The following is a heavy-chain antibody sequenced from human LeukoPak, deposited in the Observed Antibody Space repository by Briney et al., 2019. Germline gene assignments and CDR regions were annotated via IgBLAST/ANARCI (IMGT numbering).Heavy chain of an antibody. CDR1: GYSISSGYY. CDR2: MFHSGTT. J-gene: IGHJ4*02. V-gene: IGHV4-38-2*02. D-gene: IGHD6-19*01. Sequence: PSETLSLTCTVSGYSISSGYYWGWIRQPPGKGLEWIGSMFHSGTTYYNPSLKSRVTVSIDTSKNQFSLKLNSVTAADTAVYYCARVAYNSGGSHLDYWGQGILVTVSS. CDR3: ARVAYNSGGSHLDY.